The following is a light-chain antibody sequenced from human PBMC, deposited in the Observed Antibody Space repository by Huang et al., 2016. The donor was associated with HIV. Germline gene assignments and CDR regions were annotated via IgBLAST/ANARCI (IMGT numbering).Light chain of an antibody. CDR2: DAS. CDR1: QGISNT. CDR3: QQFNHYPLT. V-gene: IGKV1D-13*01. J-gene: IGKJ4*01. Sequence: QLTQSPSSLSASVGDRVTITCRASQGISNTLAWYQQKPGKAPNLLIYDASSVQTGAPSRFSGSGSGTDFTLTISSLQPEDCATYYCQQFNHYPLTFGGGTKVEIE.